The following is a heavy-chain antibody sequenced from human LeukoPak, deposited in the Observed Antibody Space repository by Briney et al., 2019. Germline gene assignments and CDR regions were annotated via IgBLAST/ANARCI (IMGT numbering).Heavy chain of an antibody. CDR3: AKGSLGSWYYFDY. D-gene: IGHD6-13*01. CDR2: FSRGGPDT. CDR1: GFTFGSSA. J-gene: IGHJ4*02. Sequence: PGGSLRLSCAASGFTFGSSAMSWVRQAPGKGPEWVSTFSRGGPDTYYADPVKGRFTIFRDNSKNTLYLQMNSLRAEDTAVYYCAKGSLGSWYYFDYWGQGTLVTVSS. V-gene: IGHV3-23*01.